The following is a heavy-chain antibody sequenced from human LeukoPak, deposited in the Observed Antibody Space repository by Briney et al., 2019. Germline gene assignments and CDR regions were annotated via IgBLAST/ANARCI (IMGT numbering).Heavy chain of an antibody. CDR2: ISSSSSYI. J-gene: IGHJ4*02. CDR3: ARGDYYDFQLDY. V-gene: IGHV3-21*01. D-gene: IGHD3-22*01. CDR1: GFTLSSYR. Sequence: PGGSLRLSCAASGFTLSSYRMNWVRQAPGKGLEWVSSISSSSSYIYYADSVKGRVTISRDNAKNSLYLQMNSLRAEDTAVYCCARGDYYDFQLDYWGQGTLVTVSS.